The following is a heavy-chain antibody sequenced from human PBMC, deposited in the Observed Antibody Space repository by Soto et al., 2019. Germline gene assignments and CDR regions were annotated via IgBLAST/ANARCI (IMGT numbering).Heavy chain of an antibody. V-gene: IGHV4-34*01. J-gene: IGHJ4*02. CDR3: ARGNAIAVAAYFDY. CDR2: INHSGST. D-gene: IGHD6-19*01. CDR1: GGSFSGYY. Sequence: QVQLQQWGAGLLKPSETLSLTCAVYGGSFSGYYWSWIRQPPGKGLEWIGEINHSGSTNYNPSLKSRVTISVDTSKNQFSLKLSSVTAADTAVYYCARGNAIAVAAYFDYWGQGTLVTVSS.